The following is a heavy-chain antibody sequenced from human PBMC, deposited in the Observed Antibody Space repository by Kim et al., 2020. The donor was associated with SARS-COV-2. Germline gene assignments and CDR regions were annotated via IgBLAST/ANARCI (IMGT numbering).Heavy chain of an antibody. D-gene: IGHD4-17*01. V-gene: IGHV1-24*01. CDR3: ATVCHDDYGDYYYGMDV. Sequence: ASVKVSCKVSGYTLTELSMHWVRQAPGKGLEWMGGFDPEDGETIYAQKFQGRVTMTEDTSTDTAYMELSSLRSEDTAVYYCATVCHDDYGDYYYGMDVWGQGTTVTVSS. CDR2: FDPEDGET. J-gene: IGHJ6*02. CDR1: GYTLTELS.